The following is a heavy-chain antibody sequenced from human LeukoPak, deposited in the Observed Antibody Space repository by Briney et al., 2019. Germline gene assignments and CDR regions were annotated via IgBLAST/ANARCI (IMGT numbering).Heavy chain of an antibody. J-gene: IGHJ4*02. CDR1: GYTFASSYG. Sequence: ASVKVSCKASGYTFASSYGISWMRQAPGQGLEWMGSICPYTGNTKYAERLQGRVIMTTDTSTRTAYMELRSVRSDDTAVYYCARDQYDHVWGSYRPYFDLWGQGTLVTVSS. CDR2: ICPYTGNT. V-gene: IGHV1-18*04. CDR3: ARDQYDHVWGSYRPYFDL. D-gene: IGHD3-16*02.